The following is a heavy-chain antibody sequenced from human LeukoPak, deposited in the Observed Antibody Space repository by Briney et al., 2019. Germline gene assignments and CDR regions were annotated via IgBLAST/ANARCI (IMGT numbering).Heavy chain of an antibody. D-gene: IGHD3-22*01. J-gene: IGHJ4*02. CDR3: ARRSDDYDSSAYYH. Sequence: ASVKVSCKASGYTFTSYDINWVRQATGQGLEWMGWVNPNSGNTGYAQKFQGRVTMTRNTATSTVYMDLSSLTSDDTAIYYCARRSDDYDSSAYYHWGLGTLVTVSS. CDR2: VNPNSGNT. CDR1: GYTFTSYD. V-gene: IGHV1-8*01.